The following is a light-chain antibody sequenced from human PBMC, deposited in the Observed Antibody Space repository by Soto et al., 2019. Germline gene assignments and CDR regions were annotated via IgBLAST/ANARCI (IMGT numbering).Light chain of an antibody. CDR2: EVS. J-gene: IGLJ1*01. Sequence: QSALTQPASVSGSPGQSITISCTGTSSDVGGYNYVSWYQQNPGKAPKLMIYEVSNRPSGVSTRFSGSKSGNTASLTISGLLAEDEADYYCSSYTSSSTLYVFGTGTKVTVL. CDR3: SSYTSSSTLYV. CDR1: SSDVGGYNY. V-gene: IGLV2-14*01.